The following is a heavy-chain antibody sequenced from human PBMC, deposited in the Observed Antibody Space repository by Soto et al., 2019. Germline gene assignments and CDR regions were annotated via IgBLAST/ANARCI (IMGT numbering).Heavy chain of an antibody. CDR2: IIPIFGTA. D-gene: IGHD6-19*01. CDR3: ARDDPIAVAGTED. CDR1: GGTFSSYA. J-gene: IGHJ4*02. V-gene: IGHV1-69*13. Sequence: SVKVSCKASGGTFSSYAISWVRQAPGQGLEWMGGIIPIFGTANYAQKFQGRVTITADESTSTAYMELSSLRSEDTAVYYCARDDPIAVAGTEDWGQGTRVTVSS.